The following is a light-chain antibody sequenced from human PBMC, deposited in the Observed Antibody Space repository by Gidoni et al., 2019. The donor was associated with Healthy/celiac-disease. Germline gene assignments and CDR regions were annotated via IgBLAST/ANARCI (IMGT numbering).Light chain of an antibody. CDR3: EELRKWLT. CDR1: QSVSSY. CDR2: DAS. Sequence: FADSAATLSLSTGERATLSCRASQSVSSYLAWYQQKPGQAPRLLIYDASNMATSIPGRMSGWGDGSAFAFTTSSLERDGIAGEDYEELRKWLTFGEGTKVEIK. V-gene: IGKV3-11*02. J-gene: IGKJ4*01.